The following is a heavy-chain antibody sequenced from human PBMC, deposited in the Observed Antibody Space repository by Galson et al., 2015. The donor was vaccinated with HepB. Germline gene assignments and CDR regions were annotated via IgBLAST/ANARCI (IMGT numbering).Heavy chain of an antibody. CDR3: ARDLRGNHLGGYFDY. Sequence: SLRLSCAASGFTFSSYAMHWVRQAPGKGLEWVAVISYDGITKYYTDSVRGRFIISRDNSANTLFLQMISLTAEDTAIFFCARDLRGNHLGGYFDYWGQGTLVTVSS. CDR1: GFTFSSYA. D-gene: IGHD1-14*01. CDR2: ISYDGITK. J-gene: IGHJ4*02. V-gene: IGHV3-30*04.